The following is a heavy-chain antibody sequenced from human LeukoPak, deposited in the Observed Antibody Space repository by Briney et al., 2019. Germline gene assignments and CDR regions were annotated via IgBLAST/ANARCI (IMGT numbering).Heavy chain of an antibody. CDR1: GGSISSGSYY. D-gene: IGHD2-8*02. J-gene: IGHJ5*02. V-gene: IGHV4-61*02. CDR2: IYTSGST. CDR3: ARDTDWFDP. Sequence: SQTLSLTCTVSGGSISSGSYYWSWIRQPAGKGLEWIGRIYTSGSTNYNPSLKSRLTISVDTSKNQFSLKLSSVTAADTAVYYCARDTDWFDPWGQGTLVTVTS.